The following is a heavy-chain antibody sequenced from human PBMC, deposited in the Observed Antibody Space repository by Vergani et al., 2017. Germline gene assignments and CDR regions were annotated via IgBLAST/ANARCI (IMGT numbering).Heavy chain of an antibody. Sequence: EVQLVESGGGLVQPGRSLRLSCAASGFTFDDYAMHWVRQAPGKGLEWVANIKQDGSEKYYVDSVKGRFTISRDNAKNSLYLQMNSLRAEDTAVYYCATCSTSHYYMDVWGKGTTVTVSS. V-gene: IGHV3-7*01. CDR3: ATCSTSHYYMDV. CDR2: IKQDGSEK. J-gene: IGHJ6*03. CDR1: GFTFDDYA. D-gene: IGHD2-2*01.